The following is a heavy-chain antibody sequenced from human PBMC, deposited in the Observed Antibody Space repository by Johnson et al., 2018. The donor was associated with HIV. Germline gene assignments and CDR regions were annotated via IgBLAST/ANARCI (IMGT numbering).Heavy chain of an antibody. CDR1: GFTFSSYG. V-gene: IGHV3-30*02. D-gene: IGHD2-15*01. J-gene: IGHJ3*02. CDR3: GGVGRTGSAFDM. Sequence: QMLLVESGGGLVQPGGSLRLSCVASGFTFSSYGMHWVRQAPGKGLEWVAFIRYDGSNKYYADSVKGRFTISRDNSKNTLYLQMNTLRAEDTAVYYCGGVGRTGSAFDMWGLGTMVTVSS. CDR2: IRYDGSNK.